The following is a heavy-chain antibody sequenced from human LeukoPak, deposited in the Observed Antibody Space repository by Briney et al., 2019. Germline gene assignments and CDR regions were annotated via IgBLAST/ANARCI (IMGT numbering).Heavy chain of an antibody. Sequence: GGSLRLSCAASGFTFSSYAMSWVRQAPGKGLEWVSAISGSGGSTYYADSVKGRFTISRDNSKNTLYLQMNSLRAEDTAVYYCAKVMPLYQLQWVLYDFWGQGTLVTVSS. CDR2: ISGSGGST. V-gene: IGHV3-23*01. CDR3: AKVMPLYQLQWVLYDF. CDR1: GFTFSSYA. D-gene: IGHD2-2*01. J-gene: IGHJ4*02.